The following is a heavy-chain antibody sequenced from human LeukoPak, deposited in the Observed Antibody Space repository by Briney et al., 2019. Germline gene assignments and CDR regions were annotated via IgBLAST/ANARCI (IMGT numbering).Heavy chain of an antibody. CDR1: GFTFSSYA. CDR3: ARDTYYDFWSGTLDY. CDR2: ISYDGSNK. D-gene: IGHD3-3*01. Sequence: GRSLRLSCAASGFTFSSYAMHWVRQAPGKGLEWVAVISYDGSNKYYADSVKGRFTISRDNSKNTLYLQMNSLRAEDTAVYYCARDTYYDFWSGTLDYWGQGTLVTVSS. J-gene: IGHJ4*02. V-gene: IGHV3-30-3*01.